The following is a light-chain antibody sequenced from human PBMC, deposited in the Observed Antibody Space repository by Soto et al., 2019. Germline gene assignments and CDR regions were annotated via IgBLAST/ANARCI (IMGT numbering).Light chain of an antibody. CDR3: QQYNSWPPYT. J-gene: IGKJ2*01. CDR1: QSVSSN. CDR2: GAS. Sequence: EVVMTQSPATVSVSPGERATLSCRARQSVSSNLAWYQQKPGQAPRLLIYGASTRATGTPAGFSGSGSGTEFTLTIRSLQSEDFAVYYCQQYNSWPPYTFGQGTKLEIK. V-gene: IGKV3-15*01.